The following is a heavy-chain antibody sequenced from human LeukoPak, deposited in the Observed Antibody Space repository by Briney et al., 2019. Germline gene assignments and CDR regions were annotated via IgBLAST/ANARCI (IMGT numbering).Heavy chain of an antibody. J-gene: IGHJ5*02. CDR3: VKASSSSPQYNWFDA. V-gene: IGHV3-23*01. D-gene: IGHD6-6*01. Sequence: GGSLRLSCAASGLTFSSYGMHWVRQAPGKGLEWVSVVSGTGGRTYYADSVKGRFTISRDNSKNTLYLQMNSLRAEDTALYYCVKASSSSPQYNWFDAWGQGTLVTVSS. CDR1: GLTFSSYG. CDR2: VSGTGGRT.